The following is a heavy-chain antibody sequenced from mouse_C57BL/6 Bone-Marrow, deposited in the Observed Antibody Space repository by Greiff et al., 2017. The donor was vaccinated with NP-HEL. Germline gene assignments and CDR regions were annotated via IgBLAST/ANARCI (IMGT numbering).Heavy chain of an antibody. CDR1: GYTFTSYG. CDR2: IYPRSGNT. V-gene: IGHV1-81*01. D-gene: IGHD2-5*01. CDR3: ARSGAYYRNYEDY. J-gene: IGHJ2*01. Sequence: QVQLQQSGAELARPGASVRLSCKASGYTFTSYGISWVKQRTGQGLEWIGEIYPRSGNTYYNEKFKGKATLTADKSSSTAYMELRSLTSEDSAVYFCARSGAYYRNYEDYWGQGTTLTVSS.